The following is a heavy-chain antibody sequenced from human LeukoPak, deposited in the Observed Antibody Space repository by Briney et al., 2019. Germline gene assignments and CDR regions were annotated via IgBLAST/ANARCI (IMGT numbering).Heavy chain of an antibody. J-gene: IGHJ4*02. CDR2: ISGAGGSI. V-gene: IGHV3-23*01. D-gene: IGHD3-3*01. CDR1: GFSFSDYA. Sequence: GGSLRLSCAASGFSFSDYAMTWVRQPPGKGLEWVSSISGAGGSINYGDSVKGRFTISRDNSKNTLFLQLSGLRAEDTAVYYCAKGQEFLEWIYDYWGQGTLVTVSS. CDR3: AKGQEFLEWIYDY.